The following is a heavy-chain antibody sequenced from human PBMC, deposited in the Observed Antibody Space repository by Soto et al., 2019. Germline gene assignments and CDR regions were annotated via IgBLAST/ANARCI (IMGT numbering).Heavy chain of an antibody. CDR1: GFTFSGSA. D-gene: IGHD5-18*01. CDR3: AKEGGYGLYNWFDP. Sequence: HPGGSLRLSCAASGFTFSGSAMHWVRQASGKGLEWVGRIRSKANSYATAYAASVKGRFTISRDDSKNTAHLQMNSLRAEDTAVYYCAKEGGYGLYNWFDPWGQGTLVTVSS. V-gene: IGHV3-73*01. J-gene: IGHJ5*02. CDR2: IRSKANSYAT.